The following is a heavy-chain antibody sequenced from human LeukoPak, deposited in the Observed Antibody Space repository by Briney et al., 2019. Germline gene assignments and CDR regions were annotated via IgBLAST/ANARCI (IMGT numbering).Heavy chain of an antibody. J-gene: IGHJ4*02. CDR2: INHSGST. CDR1: GGSFSGYY. Sequence: PSETLSLTCAVYGGSFSGYYWSWIRQPPGKGLEWIGEINHSGSTNYNPSLKSRVTISVDTSKNQFSLKVSSVTAADTAVYYCARVSSGGPRDYFDYWGQGTLVTVSS. V-gene: IGHV4-34*01. D-gene: IGHD2-8*02. CDR3: ARVSSGGPRDYFDY.